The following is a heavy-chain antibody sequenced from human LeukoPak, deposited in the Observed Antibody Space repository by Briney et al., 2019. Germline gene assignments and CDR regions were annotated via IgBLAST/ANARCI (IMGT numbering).Heavy chain of an antibody. Sequence: GGSLRLSCAASGFTFSSYAMSWVRQAPGKGLEWVSAISCSGGSTYYADSVKGRFTISRDNSKNTLYLQMNSLRAEDTAVYYCAKDRRQKITPWSGYHNWFDPWGQGTLVTVSS. V-gene: IGHV3-23*01. CDR2: ISCSGGST. J-gene: IGHJ5*02. CDR3: AKDRRQKITPWSGYHNWFDP. CDR1: GFTFSSYA. D-gene: IGHD3-3*01.